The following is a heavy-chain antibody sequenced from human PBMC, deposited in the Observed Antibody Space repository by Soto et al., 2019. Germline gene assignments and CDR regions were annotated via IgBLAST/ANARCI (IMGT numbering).Heavy chain of an antibody. CDR2: IHVTGNT. CDR1: GGSMNNYL. CDR3: ARGPFFARYQPFDA. Sequence: PSETLYLTCTVSGGSMNNYLWSWIRQTPGDGLEWIGYIHVTGNTYHNPSLKSPVTISIDASKTQFFLTLTSVTAADTAVYYCARGPFFARYQPFDAWGRGILVTVSS. D-gene: IGHD1-20*01. J-gene: IGHJ4*02. V-gene: IGHV4-59*01.